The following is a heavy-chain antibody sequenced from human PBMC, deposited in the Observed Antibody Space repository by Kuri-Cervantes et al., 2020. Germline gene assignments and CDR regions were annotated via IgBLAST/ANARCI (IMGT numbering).Heavy chain of an antibody. CDR2: IGTAGDT. D-gene: IGHD3-10*01. CDR3: AKEGSRYYYYGMDV. V-gene: IGHV3-13*01. CDR1: GFTFSSYD. Sequence: GESLKISCAASGFTFSSYDMHWVRQATGKGLEWVSAIGTAGDTYYPGSVKGRFTISRENAKNSLYLQMNSLRAEDTAVYYCAKEGSRYYYYGMDVWGQGTTVTVSS. J-gene: IGHJ6*02.